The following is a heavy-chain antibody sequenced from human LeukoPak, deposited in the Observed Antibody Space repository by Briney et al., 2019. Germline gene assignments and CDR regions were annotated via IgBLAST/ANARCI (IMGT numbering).Heavy chain of an antibody. Sequence: PSETLSLTCSVSGVSINSRYYDWRGWIRQPPGKGLEWIGSISSNGNTYYKPSLRTRVTISLDTSKNQFSLKLSSVTAADTAVYYCARGSDILTGYSLGWFDPWGQGTLVTVSS. D-gene: IGHD3-9*01. CDR1: GVSINSRYYD. J-gene: IGHJ5*02. CDR3: ARGSDILTGYSLGWFDP. V-gene: IGHV4-39*07. CDR2: ISSNGNT.